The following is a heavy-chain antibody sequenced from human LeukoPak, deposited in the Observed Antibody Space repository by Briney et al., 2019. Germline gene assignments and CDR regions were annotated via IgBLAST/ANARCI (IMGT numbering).Heavy chain of an antibody. V-gene: IGHV3-7*01. J-gene: IGHJ4*02. D-gene: IGHD3-3*01. Sequence: GGSLRLSCTGSGFTFTYYWMSWARQAPGKGLEWVANINQDGSEKYYVGSVKGRFTISRDNAKNSLYLQMNNLRAEDTAVYYCAKWSDRSGYHRYFDYWGQGTLVSVSS. CDR2: INQDGSEK. CDR1: GFTFTYYW. CDR3: AKWSDRSGYHRYFDY.